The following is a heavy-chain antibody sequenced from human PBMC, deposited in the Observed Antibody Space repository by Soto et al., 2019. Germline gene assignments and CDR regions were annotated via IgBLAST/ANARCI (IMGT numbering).Heavy chain of an antibody. D-gene: IGHD6-19*01. CDR3: AREQWLVQHYYYCMDV. CDR2: ISDYNGNT. CDR1: GYTFTSYG. Sequence: ASVKVSCKASGYTFTSYGISWVRQAPGQGLEWMGWISDYNGNTNYAQKVQGRVTMTTDTSTSTAYMELRSLRSDDTAVYYCAREQWLVQHYYYCMDVWGQGTTVTVSS. V-gene: IGHV1-18*01. J-gene: IGHJ6*02.